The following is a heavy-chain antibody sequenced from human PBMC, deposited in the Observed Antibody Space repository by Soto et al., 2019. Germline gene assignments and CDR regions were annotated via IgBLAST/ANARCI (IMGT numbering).Heavy chain of an antibody. D-gene: IGHD2-21*01. CDR1: GGSISRGGYC. Sequence: SETLSLTCAVSGGSISRGGYCRSWIRQPPGKGLEWIGYIYHSGSTYYNPSLKSRVTISVDRSKNQFSLKLSSVTAADTAVYYCATLPPRVVVSVLPIPTWGQGTQVTVSS. J-gene: IGHJ4*02. V-gene: IGHV4-30-2*01. CDR3: ATLPPRVVVSVLPIPT. CDR2: IYHSGST.